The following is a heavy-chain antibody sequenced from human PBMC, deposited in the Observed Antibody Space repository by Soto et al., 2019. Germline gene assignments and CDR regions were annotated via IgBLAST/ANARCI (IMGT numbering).Heavy chain of an antibody. Sequence: QVQLVQSGAEVKKPGASVKVSCKASGYTFTSYAMHWVRQAPGQRLEWMGWINAGNGNTKYSQKFQGRVTITRDTSASTAYMELSSLRSEDTAVYYCARGGATYYDYVWGSYRYGSTTPFDYWGQGTLVTVSS. CDR3: ARGGATYYDYVWGSYRYGSTTPFDY. CDR2: INAGNGNT. V-gene: IGHV1-3*01. J-gene: IGHJ4*02. D-gene: IGHD3-16*02. CDR1: GYTFTSYA.